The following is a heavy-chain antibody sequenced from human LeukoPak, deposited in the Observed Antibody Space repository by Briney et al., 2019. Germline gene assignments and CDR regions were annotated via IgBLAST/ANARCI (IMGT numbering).Heavy chain of an antibody. J-gene: IGHJ3*02. CDR1: GGSISSTRHY. V-gene: IGHV4-39*07. Sequence: PSETLSLTCPVSGGSISSTRHYWGWIRQPPGKGLEWLGSIYYGGTPYYNPSLKSRVTISLDTSKNQFSLKLSSVTAADTAVYYCARETSVGGVIVDAFDIWGQGTMVTVSS. CDR3: ARETSVGGVIVDAFDI. CDR2: IYYGGTP. D-gene: IGHD3-16*02.